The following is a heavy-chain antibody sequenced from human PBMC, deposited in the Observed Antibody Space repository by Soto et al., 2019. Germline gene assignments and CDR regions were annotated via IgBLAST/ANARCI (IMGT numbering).Heavy chain of an antibody. CDR3: ARERVEYGDYQFYGMDV. Sequence: QVQLVESGGGVVQPGRTLRLSCAASVFSFSSYAMHWVRQAPGKGLEWVAVIAYDGTKKYYEDSVKGRFTISRDNSNTLYLQMNSLRGEDTAVYYCARERVEYGDYQFYGMDVWGQGTTVTVSS. V-gene: IGHV3-30-3*01. D-gene: IGHD2-15*01. CDR2: IAYDGTKK. CDR1: VFSFSSYA. J-gene: IGHJ6*02.